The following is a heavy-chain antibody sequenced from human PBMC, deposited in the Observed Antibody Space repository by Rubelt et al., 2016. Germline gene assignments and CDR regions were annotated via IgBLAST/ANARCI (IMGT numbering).Heavy chain of an antibody. CDR2: ISPIFGTA. CDR1: GGTFSSYA. CDR3: ASPPYDILTGYDYYYGMDV. D-gene: IGHD3-9*01. Sequence: QVQLVQSGAEVKKPGSSVKVSCKASGGTFSSYAISWVRQAPGQGLEWMGGISPIFGTANYAQKFQGRVTITADKSTSTAYMELSSLRSEDTAVYYCASPPYDILTGYDYYYGMDVWGQGTTVTVSS. V-gene: IGHV1-69*06. J-gene: IGHJ6*02.